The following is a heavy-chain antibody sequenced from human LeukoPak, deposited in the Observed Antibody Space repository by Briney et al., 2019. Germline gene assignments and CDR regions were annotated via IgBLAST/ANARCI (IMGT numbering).Heavy chain of an antibody. D-gene: IGHD4-17*01. CDR3: ARDMGPTGNAFDI. Sequence: GGSLRLSCAASGFTFSSYGMHWVHQAPGKGLEWVAVIWYDGSNKYYADSVKGRFTISRDNSKNTLYLQMNSLRAEDTAVYYCARDMGPTGNAFDIWGQGTMVTVSS. J-gene: IGHJ3*02. CDR2: IWYDGSNK. CDR1: GFTFSSYG. V-gene: IGHV3-33*01.